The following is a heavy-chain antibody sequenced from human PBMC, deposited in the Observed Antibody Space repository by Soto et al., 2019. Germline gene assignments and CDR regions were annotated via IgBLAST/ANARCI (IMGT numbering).Heavy chain of an antibody. V-gene: IGHV4-34*01. Sequence: QVQLQQWGAGLLEPSETLSLTCAVYGGSFSGYYWSWIRQPPGKGLEWIGEINHSGSTNYNPSLKSRVTISVDTSKNQFSLKLSSVTAADTAVYYCARGITYYDFWSGYHNWFDPWGQGTLVTVSS. CDR3: ARGITYYDFWSGYHNWFDP. D-gene: IGHD3-3*01. CDR1: GGSFSGYY. J-gene: IGHJ5*02. CDR2: INHSGST.